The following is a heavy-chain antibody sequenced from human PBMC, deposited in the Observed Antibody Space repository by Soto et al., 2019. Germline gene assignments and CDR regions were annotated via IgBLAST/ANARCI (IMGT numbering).Heavy chain of an antibody. V-gene: IGHV1-18*01. CDR2: ISAHNGNT. CDR1: GYTFTSYG. D-gene: IGHD1-1*01. Sequence: QVHLVQSGAEVKKPGASVKVSCKGSGYTFTSYGITWVRQDPGPGLEWMGWISAHNGNTDYAQKLQGRVTVTRDTATSTAYMELRSRRSDDPAVYSCARGRYGDYWGQGALVTVSS. CDR3: ARGRYGDY. J-gene: IGHJ4*02.